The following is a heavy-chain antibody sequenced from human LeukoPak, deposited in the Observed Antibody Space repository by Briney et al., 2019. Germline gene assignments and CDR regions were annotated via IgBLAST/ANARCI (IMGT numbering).Heavy chain of an antibody. J-gene: IGHJ4*02. D-gene: IGHD6-19*01. CDR1: GFTFSSYG. CDR3: AKSLVAVAGVIDY. CDR2: ISYDGSNK. Sequence: GGSLRLSCAASGFTFSSYGMHWVRQAPGKGPEWVAVISYDGSNKYYADSVKGRFTISRDNPKNTLYLQMNSLRAEDTAVYYCAKSLVAVAGVIDYWGQGTLVTVSS. V-gene: IGHV3-30*18.